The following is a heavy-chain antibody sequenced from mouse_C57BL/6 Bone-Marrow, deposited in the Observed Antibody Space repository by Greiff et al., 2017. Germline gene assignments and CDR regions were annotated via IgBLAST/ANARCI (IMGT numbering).Heavy chain of an antibody. CDR3: ARRGDYGSIDY. CDR1: GYTFTSYW. Sequence: VQLQQPGAELVKPGASVKLSCKASGYTFTSYWMQWVKQRPGQGLEWIGEIDPSDSYTNYNQKFKGKATLTVDTSSSTAYMQLSSLTSEDSAVYYCARRGDYGSIDYWGQGTTLTVSS. J-gene: IGHJ2*01. V-gene: IGHV1-50*01. CDR2: IDPSDSYT. D-gene: IGHD1-1*01.